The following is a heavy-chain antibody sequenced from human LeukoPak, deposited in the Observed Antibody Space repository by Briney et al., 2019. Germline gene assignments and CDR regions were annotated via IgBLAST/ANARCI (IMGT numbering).Heavy chain of an antibody. D-gene: IGHD5/OR15-5a*01. V-gene: IGHV3-49*04. CDR2: IRSKGYGGTT. Sequence: PGGSLRLSCTASGFTFGDYAMNWVRQAPGKGLEWVGFIRSKGYGGTTEYAASVKGRFTIFRDDSKSIAYLEMNSLKTEDTALYYYTRSTPSRSHHSVDYWGQGTLVTVSS. J-gene: IGHJ4*02. CDR3: TRSTPSRSHHSVDY. CDR1: GFTFGDYA.